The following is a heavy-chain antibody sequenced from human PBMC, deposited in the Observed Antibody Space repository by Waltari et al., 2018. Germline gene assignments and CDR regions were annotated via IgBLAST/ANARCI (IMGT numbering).Heavy chain of an antibody. J-gene: IGHJ3*01. Sequence: QLQLQESGPRLVKPSETLSLTCTVYGVSITSTRHYWAWIRQSPGQGLEWIGTISYSGATYISPSLKSRVSVSRDTSKNQLSLILGSVTAADMAVYYCATYIGASVGTAAFDVWGQGTMVTVSS. V-gene: IGHV4-39*01. CDR2: ISYSGAT. D-gene: IGHD5-12*01. CDR1: GVSITSTRHY. CDR3: ATYIGASVGTAAFDV.